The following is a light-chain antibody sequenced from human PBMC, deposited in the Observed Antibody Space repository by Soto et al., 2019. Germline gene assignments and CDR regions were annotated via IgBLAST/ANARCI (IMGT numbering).Light chain of an antibody. V-gene: IGKV3-11*01. CDR2: DAS. J-gene: IGKJ2*01. CDR1: QIGSSY. CDR3: QQRSNWPPYT. Sequence: EIVLTQSPATLSLSPGERPTLSCTASQIGSSYVAWYQQQHGQAHRLLIYDASNRATGIPARFSGSGSGTDFTLTISSLEPEDLAVYYCQQRSNWPPYTFGQGTKMEIK.